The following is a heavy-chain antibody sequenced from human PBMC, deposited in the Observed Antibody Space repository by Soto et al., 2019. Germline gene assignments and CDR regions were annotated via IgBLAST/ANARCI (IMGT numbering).Heavy chain of an antibody. CDR2: ISGSGDST. D-gene: IGHD3-10*01. CDR1: GFTFSSYA. V-gene: IGHV3-23*01. CDR3: ANKFFSGSGSYRGWFDP. Sequence: EVQLLESGGGLVQPGGSLRFSCAASGFTFSSYAMNWVRQAPGKGLEWVSIISGSGDSTYYADSVKGRFTISRDNTKNTLYLQMNSLRAEDTAVYYCANKFFSGSGSYRGWFDPWGQGTLVTVSS. J-gene: IGHJ5*02.